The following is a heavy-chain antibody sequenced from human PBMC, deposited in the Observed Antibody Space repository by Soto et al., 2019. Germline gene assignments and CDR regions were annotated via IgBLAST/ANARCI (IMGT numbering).Heavy chain of an antibody. Sequence: QVQLVQSGSEVKKPGASVKVSCKASGYTFTNYYIHWVRQAPGQGLEWMGIINPSGGSTTYAQKVPGRISLPRDTSATTVCMRLSILRSEDTAMYYCCRGGNDILTGFPHYYMEVWGKGTTVTVSS. J-gene: IGHJ6*03. CDR1: GYTFTNYY. D-gene: IGHD3-9*01. CDR2: INPSGGST. V-gene: IGHV1-46*03. CDR3: CRGGNDILTGFPHYYMEV.